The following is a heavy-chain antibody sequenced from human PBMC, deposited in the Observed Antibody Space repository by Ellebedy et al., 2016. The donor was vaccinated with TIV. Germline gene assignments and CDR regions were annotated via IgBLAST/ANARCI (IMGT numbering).Heavy chain of an antibody. V-gene: IGHV3-33*01. Sequence: GESLKISCAASGFTFNTYDIHWVRQAPGKGLEWVAVIWYDGNIEKYADSVKARFTISRDNSKNTLYLQLNSLRAEDTAVYYCARGEEAAGRFMNYYHYGMDVWGQGTTVTVSS. CDR1: GFTFNTYD. CDR2: IWYDGNIE. J-gene: IGHJ6*02. CDR3: ARGEEAAGRFMNYYHYGMDV. D-gene: IGHD6-13*01.